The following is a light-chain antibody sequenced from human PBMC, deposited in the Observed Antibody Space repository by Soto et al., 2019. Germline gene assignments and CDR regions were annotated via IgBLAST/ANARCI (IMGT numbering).Light chain of an antibody. V-gene: IGKV1-9*01. CDR2: AAS. Sequence: DIQLTQSPSFLSASVGDRVTITCRASQGLSSYLAWYQQKPGKAPKLLIYAASTLQSGVPSRFSGSGSGTEFTLTISSLQPEDFATYYCQQLNSYPRVGQGKRLEIK. J-gene: IGKJ5*01. CDR3: QQLNSYPR. CDR1: QGLSSY.